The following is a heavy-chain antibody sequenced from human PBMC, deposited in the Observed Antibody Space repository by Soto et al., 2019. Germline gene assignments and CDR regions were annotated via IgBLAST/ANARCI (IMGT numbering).Heavy chain of an antibody. CDR3: ARGMDIVATIGFDF. J-gene: IGHJ4*02. V-gene: IGHV3-11*04. CDR1: GFTVSSNY. D-gene: IGHD5-12*01. CDR2: ILSTGTTI. Sequence: GGSLRLSCAASGFTVSSNYMSWVRQAPGKGLEWVAYILSTGTTIYYADSVKGRFTISRDSAKNSLYLQMNSLRVEDTAVYYCARGMDIVATIGFDFWGLGTLVTVSS.